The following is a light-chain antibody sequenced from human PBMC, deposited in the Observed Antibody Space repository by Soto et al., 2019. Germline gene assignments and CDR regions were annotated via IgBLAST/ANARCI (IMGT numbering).Light chain of an antibody. V-gene: IGLV4-69*01. CDR2: LNSDGSH. CDR3: QTWGSGIVL. CDR1: SGHSRYA. J-gene: IGLJ2*01. Sequence: QLVLTQSPSASASLGASVKLTCTLSSGHSRYAIAWHQQQPEKGPRYLMKLNSDGSHSKGDGIPDRFSGSSSGAERYLTISSLQSEDEADYYCQTWGSGIVLFGGGTQLTVL.